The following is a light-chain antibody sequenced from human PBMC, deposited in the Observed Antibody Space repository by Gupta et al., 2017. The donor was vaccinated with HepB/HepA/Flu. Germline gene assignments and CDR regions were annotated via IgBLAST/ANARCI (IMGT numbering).Light chain of an antibody. Sequence: DIQMNQSPSSLSASVGDRVTITCQASQDISNYLNWYQQKPGKAPKLLIYDASNLETGVPSRFSGSGSGTDFTCTISSLKPEDIATYYCQQYENLPLTFGGGTKVEIK. V-gene: IGKV1-33*01. CDR3: QQYENLPLT. CDR2: DAS. J-gene: IGKJ4*01. CDR1: QDISNY.